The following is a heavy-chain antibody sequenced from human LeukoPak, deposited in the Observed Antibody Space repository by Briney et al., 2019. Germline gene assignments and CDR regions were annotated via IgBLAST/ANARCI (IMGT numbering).Heavy chain of an antibody. D-gene: IGHD3-10*01. J-gene: IGHJ5*02. CDR1: GGSISSSSYY. CDR2: IYYSGST. CDR3: ARDPSAMILWFGENNWFDP. Sequence: SETLSLTCTVSGGSISSSSYYWGWIRQPPGKGLEGIGSIYYSGSTYYNPSLKSRVTISVDTSKNQFSLKLSSVTAADTAVYYCARDPSAMILWFGENNWFDPWGQGTLVTVSS. V-gene: IGHV4-39*07.